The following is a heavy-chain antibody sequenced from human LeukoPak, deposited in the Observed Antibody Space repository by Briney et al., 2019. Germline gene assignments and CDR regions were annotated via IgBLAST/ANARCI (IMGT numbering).Heavy chain of an antibody. Sequence: GGSLRLSCAASGFSFSSYGMHWVRQAPGKGLEWVAYMRSDGSTKYYADSVKGRFTISRDNSKNTLYLQMNSLRPEDTAVYYCAKDIRSSGFDAFDIWGQGTMVTVSS. CDR3: AKDIRSSGFDAFDI. V-gene: IGHV3-30*02. D-gene: IGHD6-19*01. CDR1: GFSFSSYG. J-gene: IGHJ3*02. CDR2: MRSDGSTK.